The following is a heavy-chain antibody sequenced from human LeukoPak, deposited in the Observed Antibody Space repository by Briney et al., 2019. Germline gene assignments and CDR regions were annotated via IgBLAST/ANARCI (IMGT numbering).Heavy chain of an antibody. V-gene: IGHV3-21*01. CDR3: ARHRTASDY. J-gene: IGHJ4*02. D-gene: IGHD3-16*02. CDR1: GFTFSSYS. Sequence: GGSLRLSCAASGFTFSSYSMKWGRDAPGKGLEWVSSIISSGSYIYYAESVKGRFSFSRDNAKNSLYLQMNSLRAEDTAVYYCARHRTASDYWGQGTLVTVSS. CDR2: IISSGSYI.